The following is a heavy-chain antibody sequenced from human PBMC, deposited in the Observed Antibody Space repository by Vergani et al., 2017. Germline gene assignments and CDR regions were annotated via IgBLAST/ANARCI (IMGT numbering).Heavy chain of an antibody. CDR1: GFTFSSYA. D-gene: IGHD2-2*01. Sequence: EVQLLESGGGLVQPGGSLRLSCAASGFTFSSYAMSWVRQAPGKGLEWVSAISGSGGSTYYADSVKGRFTISRDNSKNTLYLQMNSLRAEDTAVYYCAKLTKIVVVPAAIRFDCWGQGTLVTVSS. CDR3: AKLTKIVVVPAAIRFDC. V-gene: IGHV3-23*01. J-gene: IGHJ4*02. CDR2: ISGSGGST.